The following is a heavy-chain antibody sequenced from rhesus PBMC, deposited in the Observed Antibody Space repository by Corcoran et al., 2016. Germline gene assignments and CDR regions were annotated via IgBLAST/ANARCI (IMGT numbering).Heavy chain of an antibody. CDR1: GYSISSGYY. CDR2: ISGSSGSN. V-gene: IGHV4-99*02. Sequence: QVQLQESGPGLVKPSETLSLTCAVSGYSISSGYYWGWIRQPPGKGLEYIGYISGSSGSNYYNPSRKSRVTISKDTSKNQFSLKLSSVTAADTAVYYCARGTWIQIPDYWGQGVLVTVSS. D-gene: IGHD5-12*01. CDR3: ARGTWIQIPDY. J-gene: IGHJ4*01.